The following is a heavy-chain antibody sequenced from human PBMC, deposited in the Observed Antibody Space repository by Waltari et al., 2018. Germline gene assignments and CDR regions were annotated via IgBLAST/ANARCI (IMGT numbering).Heavy chain of an antibody. V-gene: IGHV4-59*12. J-gene: IGHJ4*02. D-gene: IGHD4-17*01. CDR1: GGSISSYY. CDR2: IYHSGST. Sequence: QVQLQESGPGLVKPSETLSLTCTVSGGSISSYYWSWIRQPPGKGLEWIGYIYHSGSTYYNPSLKSRVTISVDRSKNQFSLKLSSVTAADTAVYYCARAPDYGGKRGFDYWGQGTLVTVSS. CDR3: ARAPDYGGKRGFDY.